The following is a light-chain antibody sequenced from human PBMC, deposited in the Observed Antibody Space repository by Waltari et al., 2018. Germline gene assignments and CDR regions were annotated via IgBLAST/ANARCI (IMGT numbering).Light chain of an antibody. CDR1: QTVSATY. V-gene: IGKV3-20*01. CDR3: QQYDISPLT. Sequence: EIVLTQSPGTLSLSPGERATLSCRASQTVSATYLAWYQQKPGQAPTLVIHDTSSRATGIPDRFSGSGSGTDFSLTISSLEPEDFAVYYCQQYDISPLTFGGGTKVETK. CDR2: DTS. J-gene: IGKJ4*01.